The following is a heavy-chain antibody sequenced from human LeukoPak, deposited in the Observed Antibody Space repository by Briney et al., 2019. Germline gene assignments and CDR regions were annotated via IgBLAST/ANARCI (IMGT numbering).Heavy chain of an antibody. Sequence: SETLSLTCAVYGGSFSGYYWSWIRQPPGKGLEWIGGINHSGSTNYNPSLKSRVTISVDTSKNQFSLRLISVTAADTAVYYCARSGRKNIVVVPAAKKTFDVWGQGTMVTVSS. J-gene: IGHJ3*01. CDR1: GGSFSGYY. V-gene: IGHV4-34*01. D-gene: IGHD2-2*01. CDR2: INHSGST. CDR3: ARSGRKNIVVVPAAKKTFDV.